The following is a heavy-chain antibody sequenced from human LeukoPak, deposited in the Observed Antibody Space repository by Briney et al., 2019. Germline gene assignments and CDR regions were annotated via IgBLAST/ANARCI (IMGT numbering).Heavy chain of an antibody. CDR2: IYHSGST. V-gene: IGHV4-38-2*02. D-gene: IGHD1-26*01. Sequence: SETLSLTCTVSGYSISSGYYWGWIRQPPGKGLEWIGSIYHSGSTYYNPSLKSRVTISVDTSKNQFSLKLSSVTAADTAVYYCARAERSYYYYYYMDVWGKGTTVTVSS. CDR1: GYSISSGYY. J-gene: IGHJ6*03. CDR3: ARAERSYYYYYYMDV.